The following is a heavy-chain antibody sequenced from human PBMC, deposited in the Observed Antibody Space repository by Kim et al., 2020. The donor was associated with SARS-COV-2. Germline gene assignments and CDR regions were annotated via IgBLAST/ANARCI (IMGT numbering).Heavy chain of an antibody. CDR2: INTNSGNP. CDR1: GYTFTSYP. J-gene: IGHJ5*02. CDR3: AKAGDFSIRRADP. V-gene: IGHV7-4-1*02. Sequence: ASVKVSCKASGYTFTSYPIHWVRQAPGQGPEWMGWINTNSGNPTYAQGFRGRFVFSLDTSVSTAYLQISSLKSEDTAVYYFAKAGDFSIRRADPWGQGTL. D-gene: IGHD3-3*02.